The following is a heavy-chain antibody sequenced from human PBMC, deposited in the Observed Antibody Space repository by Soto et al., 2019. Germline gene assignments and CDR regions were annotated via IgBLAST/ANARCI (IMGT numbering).Heavy chain of an antibody. V-gene: IGHV3-48*01. CDR1: GFTFSSYS. CDR2: ISSSSSTI. J-gene: IGHJ4*02. D-gene: IGHD3-9*01. Sequence: PGGSLRLSCAASGFTFSSYSMNWVRQAPGKGLEWVSYISSSSSTIYYADSVKGRFTISRDNAKNSLYLQMNSLRAEDTAVYYCARDLGYFDWLSTYFDYWGQGTLVTVSS. CDR3: ARDLGYFDWLSTYFDY.